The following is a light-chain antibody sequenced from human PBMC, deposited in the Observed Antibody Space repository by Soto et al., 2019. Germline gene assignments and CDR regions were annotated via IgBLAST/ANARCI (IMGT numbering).Light chain of an antibody. CDR1: QSVSRK. Sequence: PGDTATLSCRDSQSVSRKLAWYRQTPGQTPRLLIYGASTRATDTPARFTGSGSGTAFTITISRVDTADFAVYYCQQYGRSFATFGKGTQVE. CDR2: GAS. CDR3: QQYGRSFAT. V-gene: IGKV3-20*01. J-gene: IGKJ1*01.